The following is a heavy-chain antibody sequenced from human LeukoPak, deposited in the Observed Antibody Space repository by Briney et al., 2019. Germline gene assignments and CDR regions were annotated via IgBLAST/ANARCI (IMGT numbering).Heavy chain of an antibody. Sequence: GGSLRLSCAASGFTFDDYAMHWVRQAPGKGLEWVSGISWNSGSIGYADSVKGRFTISRDNAKNSLYLQMNSLRAEDTAVYYCAKEDYGGNSGTLDYWGQGTLVTVSS. V-gene: IGHV3-9*01. CDR2: ISWNSGSI. CDR3: AKEDYGGNSGTLDY. J-gene: IGHJ4*02. CDR1: GFTFDDYA. D-gene: IGHD4-23*01.